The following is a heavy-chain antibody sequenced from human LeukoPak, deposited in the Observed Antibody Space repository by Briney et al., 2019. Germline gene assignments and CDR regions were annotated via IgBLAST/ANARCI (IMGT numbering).Heavy chain of an antibody. CDR3: ARRSTDYNWFDP. CDR2: ISSSGSTI. CDR1: GFTFSSYE. V-gene: IGHV3-48*03. D-gene: IGHD5/OR15-5a*01. Sequence: GGSLRLSCAASGFTFSSYEMNWVRQAPGKGLEWVSYISSSGSTIYYADSVKGRFTISRDNAKNTLYLQMNSLRAEDTAVYYCARRSTDYNWFDPWGQGTLVTVSS. J-gene: IGHJ5*02.